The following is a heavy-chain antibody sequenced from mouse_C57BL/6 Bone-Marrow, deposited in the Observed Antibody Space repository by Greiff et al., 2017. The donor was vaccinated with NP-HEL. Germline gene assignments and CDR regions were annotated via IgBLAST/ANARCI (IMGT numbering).Heavy chain of an antibody. D-gene: IGHD1-2*01. J-gene: IGHJ4*01. CDR2: ISDGGSYT. CDR3: ARDKTAHYAMDY. Sequence: DVKLVESWGGLVKPGGSLKLSCAASGFTFSSYAMSWVRQTPEKRLEWVATISDGGSYTYYPDNVKGRFTISRDNAKNNLYLQMSHLKSEDTAMYYCARDKTAHYAMDYWGQGTSVTVSS. V-gene: IGHV5-4*01. CDR1: GFTFSSYA.